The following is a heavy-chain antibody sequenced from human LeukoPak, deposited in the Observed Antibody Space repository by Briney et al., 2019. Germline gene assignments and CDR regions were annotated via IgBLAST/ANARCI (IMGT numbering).Heavy chain of an antibody. Sequence: SETLSLTCAVSGYSISSSYYWGWIRQPPGKGLEWIGSIYHSGSTYYNPSLKSRVTISVDTSKNQFSLKLSSVTAADTAVYYCARHVPTYYYDSTYFDYWGQGTLVTVSS. CDR3: ARHVPTYYYDSTYFDY. V-gene: IGHV4-38-2*01. CDR2: IYHSGST. D-gene: IGHD3-22*01. J-gene: IGHJ4*02. CDR1: GYSISSSYY.